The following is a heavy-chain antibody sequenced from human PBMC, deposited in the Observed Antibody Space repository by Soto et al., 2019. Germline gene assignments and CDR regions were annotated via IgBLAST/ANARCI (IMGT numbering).Heavy chain of an antibody. Sequence: QVQLQESGPGLVKPSQTLSLTCTVSGGSISSGGYYWSWIRQHPGKGLEWIGYIYYSGSTYYNPSLKSRVTISVDTSKNQSSLKLSSVTAADTAVYYCARRAVAGTFAFDIWGQGTMVTVSS. CDR2: IYYSGST. V-gene: IGHV4-31*03. J-gene: IGHJ3*02. CDR1: GGSISSGGYY. CDR3: ARRAVAGTFAFDI. D-gene: IGHD6-19*01.